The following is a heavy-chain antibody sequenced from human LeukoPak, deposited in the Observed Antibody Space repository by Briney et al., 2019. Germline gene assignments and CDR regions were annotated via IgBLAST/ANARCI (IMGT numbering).Heavy chain of an antibody. CDR1: GYTFTGYY. CDR3: ARSWRFCSGDSCYPIDY. Sequence: SVKVSCKASGYTFTGYYMHWVRQAPGQGLEWMGWINPNSGGTNYAQKFRGRVTMTRDTSISTAYMELSRLRSDDTAVYYCARSWRFCSGDSCYPIDYWGQGTLVTVSS. CDR2: INPNSGGT. J-gene: IGHJ4*02. D-gene: IGHD2-15*01. V-gene: IGHV1-2*02.